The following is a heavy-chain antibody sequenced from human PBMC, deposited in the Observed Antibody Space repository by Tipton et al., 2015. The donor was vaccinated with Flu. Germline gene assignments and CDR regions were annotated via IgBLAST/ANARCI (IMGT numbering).Heavy chain of an antibody. D-gene: IGHD1-26*01. J-gene: IGHJ6*02. V-gene: IGHV1-69*09. CDR1: GGTFSSYA. Sequence: QLVQSGAEVKKPGSSVKVSCKASGGTFSSYAISWVRQAPGQGLEWMGRIIPILGIANYAQKFQGRVTITADKSTSTAYMELSSLRSEDTAVYYCARIGRDGSYYRSTYYYYGMDVWGQGTTVTVSS. CDR3: ARIGRDGSYYRSTYYYYGMDV. CDR2: IIPILGIA.